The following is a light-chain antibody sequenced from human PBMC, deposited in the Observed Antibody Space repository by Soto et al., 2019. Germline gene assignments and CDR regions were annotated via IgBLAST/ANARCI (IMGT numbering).Light chain of an antibody. Sequence: IQMTQSPSTLSASVGDRVTITCRASQSISKYLAWYQHKPRKAPKLLIYDVSSLESGVPSRFSGSGSGTEFTLTISSLQPEDFATYYCQQYDSYPITFGGGTKVEIK. V-gene: IGKV1-5*01. CDR2: DVS. J-gene: IGKJ4*01. CDR1: QSISKY. CDR3: QQYDSYPIT.